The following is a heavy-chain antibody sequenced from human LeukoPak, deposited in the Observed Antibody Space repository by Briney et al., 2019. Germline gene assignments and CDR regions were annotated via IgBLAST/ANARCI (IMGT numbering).Heavy chain of an antibody. CDR1: GYTFTTYD. V-gene: IGHV1-8*03. Sequence: ASVKVSCKASGYTFTTYDINWVRQATGQGLQWMGWINPNSGNTGYAQKFQGRITITRNTSISTVYMELSSLRSEDTAVYYCARGPHGEDYWGQGTLVTVSS. D-gene: IGHD2-21*01. J-gene: IGHJ4*02. CDR3: ARGPHGEDY. CDR2: INPNSGNT.